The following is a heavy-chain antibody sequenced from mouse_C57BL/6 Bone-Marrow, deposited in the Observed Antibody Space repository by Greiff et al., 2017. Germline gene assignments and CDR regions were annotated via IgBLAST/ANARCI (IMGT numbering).Heavy chain of an antibody. D-gene: IGHD2-4*01. CDR2: INPYNGGT. Sequence: VQLQQSGPVLVKPGASVKMSCKASGYTFTDYYMNWVQQSHGKSLEWIGVINPYNGGTSYNQKFKGKATLTVDKSSSTAYMELNSLTSEDSAVYYCARGLRRAYYFDYWGQGTTLTVSS. V-gene: IGHV1-19*01. CDR1: GYTFTDYY. J-gene: IGHJ2*01. CDR3: ARGLRRAYYFDY.